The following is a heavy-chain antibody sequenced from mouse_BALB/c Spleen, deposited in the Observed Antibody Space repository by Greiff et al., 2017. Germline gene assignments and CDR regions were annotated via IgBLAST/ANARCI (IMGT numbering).Heavy chain of an antibody. J-gene: IGHJ1*01. Sequence: EVMLVESGGGLVQPGGSLKLSCAASGFTFSSYGMSWVRQTPDKRLEWVATISSGGSYTYYPDSVKGRFTISRDNAKNTLYLQMSSLKSEDTAMYYCARQGDGGYDWYFDVWGAGTTVTVSA. CDR2: ISSGGSYT. V-gene: IGHV5-6*03. D-gene: IGHD2-2*01. CDR3: ARQGDGGYDWYFDV. CDR1: GFTFSSYG.